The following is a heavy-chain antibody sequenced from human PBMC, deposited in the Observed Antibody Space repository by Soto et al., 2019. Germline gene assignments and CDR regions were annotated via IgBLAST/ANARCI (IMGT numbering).Heavy chain of an antibody. CDR2: IYYSGST. J-gene: IGHJ5*02. CDR3: ARDRGGYCSGGSCYWFDP. CDR1: GGSISSGGYY. V-gene: IGHV4-31*03. Sequence: QVQLQESGPGLVKPSQTLSLTCTVSGGSISSGGYYWSWIRQHPGKGLEWIGYIYYSGSTYYNPSLKSRVTISVEASKNQFSLKLSSVTAADTAVYYCARDRGGYCSGGSCYWFDPWGQGTLVTVSS. D-gene: IGHD2-15*01.